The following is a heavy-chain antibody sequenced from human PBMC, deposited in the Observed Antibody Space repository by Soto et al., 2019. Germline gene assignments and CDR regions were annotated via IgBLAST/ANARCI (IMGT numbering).Heavy chain of an antibody. CDR3: ASGGWGSSWYEGGSRIDY. CDR2: IGAAGDT. V-gene: IGHV3-13*01. CDR1: GFTFSNYD. Sequence: GGSLRLSCAASGFTFSNYDMHWVRQVTGKGLEWVSAIGAAGDTYYPDSVKGRFTISRENAKNSLYPQMNSLRAEDTAVYYCASGGWGSSWYEGGSRIDYWGQGALVTVSS. D-gene: IGHD6-13*01. J-gene: IGHJ4*02.